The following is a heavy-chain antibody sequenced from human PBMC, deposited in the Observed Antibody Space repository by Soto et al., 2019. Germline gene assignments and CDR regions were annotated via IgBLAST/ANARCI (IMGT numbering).Heavy chain of an antibody. CDR1: GYTFTSYG. D-gene: IGHD3-22*01. V-gene: IGHV1-18*01. J-gene: IGHJ4*02. CDR3: ATRAYYDISGYYEYYFDY. Sequence: ASVKVSCKASGYTFTSYGISWVRQAPGQGLEWMGWISAYNGNTNYAQKLQGRVTMTTDTSTSTAYMELRSLRSDDTAVYYCATRAYYDISGYYEYYFDYWGQGSLVTVSS. CDR2: ISAYNGNT.